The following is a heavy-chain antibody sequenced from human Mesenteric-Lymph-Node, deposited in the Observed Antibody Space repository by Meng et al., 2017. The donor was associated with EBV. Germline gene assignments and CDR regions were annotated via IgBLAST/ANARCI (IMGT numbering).Heavy chain of an antibody. D-gene: IGHD2-8*02. J-gene: IGHJ4*02. Sequence: GQLQQWAPGLLKPSETLSLTCAVNGGSRSGAYWNWIRQPPGKGLEWIGEIIHGGSPSYNPSLKSRVTISIDTSKNQLSLMLSSVTAADTAVYYCARRPTGIDYWGQGTLVTVSS. CDR1: GGSRSGAY. V-gene: IGHV4-34*12. CDR2: IIHGGSP. CDR3: ARRPTGIDY.